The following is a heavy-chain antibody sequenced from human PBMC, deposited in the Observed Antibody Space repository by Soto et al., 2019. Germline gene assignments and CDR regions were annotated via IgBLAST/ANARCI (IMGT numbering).Heavy chain of an antibody. J-gene: IGHJ3*02. V-gene: IGHV3-73*01. D-gene: IGHD3-22*01. Sequence: PGGSLRLSCTASGFTFSGSAMHWVRQASGKGLEWVGRIRSKANSYATAYAASVKGRFTISRDDSKNTAYLQMNSLKTEDTAVYYCTRGDYYDSSGLPSDAFDIWGQGTMVTVSS. CDR3: TRGDYYDSSGLPSDAFDI. CDR1: GFTFSGSA. CDR2: IRSKANSYAT.